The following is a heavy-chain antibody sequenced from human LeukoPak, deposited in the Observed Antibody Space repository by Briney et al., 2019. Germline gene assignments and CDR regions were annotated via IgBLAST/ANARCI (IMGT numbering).Heavy chain of an antibody. CDR1: GFPFNRFA. V-gene: IGHV3-11*01. Sequence: GGSLRLSCTASGFPFNRFAMSWIRQAPGKGLEWVSYISSSGSTIYYADSVKGRFTISRDNAKNSLYLQMNSLRAEDTAVYYCARVHHRGGALSAYYFDYWGQGTLVTVSS. J-gene: IGHJ4*02. CDR3: ARVHHRGGALSAYYFDY. CDR2: ISSSGSTI. D-gene: IGHD2-15*01.